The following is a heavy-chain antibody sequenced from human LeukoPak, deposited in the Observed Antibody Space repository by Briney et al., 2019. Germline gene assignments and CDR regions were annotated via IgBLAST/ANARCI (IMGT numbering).Heavy chain of an antibody. CDR1: GFTFSSSW. CDR2: INSDGSST. CDR3: ARGAGYNYPYYFDY. J-gene: IGHJ4*02. D-gene: IGHD5-24*01. V-gene: IGHV3-74*01. Sequence: GGSLRLSCAASGFTFSSSWMHWVRQAPEKGLVWVSRINSDGSSTSYADSVKGRFTISRDNAKNTLYLQMNSLRAEDTAVYYCARGAGYNYPYYFDYWGQGTLVTVSS.